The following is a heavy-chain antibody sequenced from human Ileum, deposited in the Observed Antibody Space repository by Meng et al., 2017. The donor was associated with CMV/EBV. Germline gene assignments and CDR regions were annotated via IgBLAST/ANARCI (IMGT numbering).Heavy chain of an antibody. CDR1: GNIFTGYY. CDR3: ARENWVYDY. V-gene: IGHV1-2*02. Sequence: QLVQFGTELEKPGASLKVSCKASGNIFTGYYMLWVRQAPGQGLEWVGCINLNSGVIDFAQQFQGRITLTRDTSITTAYMELTRLIYDDTAVYYCARENWVYDYWGQGTLVTVSS. CDR2: INLNSGVI. D-gene: IGHD7-27*01. J-gene: IGHJ4*02.